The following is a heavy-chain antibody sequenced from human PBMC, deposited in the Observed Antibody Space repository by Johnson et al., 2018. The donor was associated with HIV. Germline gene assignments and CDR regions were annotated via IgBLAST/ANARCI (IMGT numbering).Heavy chain of an antibody. V-gene: IGHV3-66*01. CDR1: GFTVSSNY. D-gene: IGHD2-2*01. Sequence: VHLVESGGGLVQPGGSLRLSCAASGFTVSSNYMSWVRQAPGKGLEWVSVIYSGGSTHYADSVKGRFTISRDNGKKSLYLQMNSLRAEDTAVYYCARAQPLVAFDIWGQGTMVTVSS. CDR3: ARAQPLVAFDI. J-gene: IGHJ3*02. CDR2: IYSGGST.